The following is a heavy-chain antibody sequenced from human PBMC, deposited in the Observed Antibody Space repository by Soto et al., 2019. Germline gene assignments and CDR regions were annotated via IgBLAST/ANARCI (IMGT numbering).Heavy chain of an antibody. CDR1: EYTFTSYY. D-gene: IGHD4-4*01. CDR2: INPSGGST. V-gene: IGHV1-46*03. CDR3: ARDRHSNSYYFDY. Sequence: QVQLVQSGAEVKKPGASVKVSCKASEYTFTSYYMHWVREAPGQGLEWMGIINPSGGSTSYAQKFQGRVTLTRDTSTSTVYMELSSLRSEDTAVYYCARDRHSNSYYFDYWGQGTLVTVSS. J-gene: IGHJ4*02.